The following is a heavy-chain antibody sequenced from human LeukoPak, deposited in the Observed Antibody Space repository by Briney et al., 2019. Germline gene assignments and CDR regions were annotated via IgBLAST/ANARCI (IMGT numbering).Heavy chain of an antibody. J-gene: IGHJ4*02. CDR2: ISSSSSYI. CDR1: GFTFSSYS. V-gene: IGHV3-21*01. D-gene: IGHD1-1*01. CDR3: ASGSGKYRTVDY. Sequence: GGSLRLSCAASGFTFSSYSMNWVRQAPGKGLEWVSSISSSSSYIYYADSVKGRFTISRDNAKNSLYLQMNSLRAEDTAVYYCASGSGKYRTVDYWGQGTLVTVSS.